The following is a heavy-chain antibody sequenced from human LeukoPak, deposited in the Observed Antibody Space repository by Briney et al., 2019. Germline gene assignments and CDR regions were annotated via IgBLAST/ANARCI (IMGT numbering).Heavy chain of an antibody. Sequence: GGSLRLSCAASGFNISYYGMNWVRQAPGKGLEWVAVISYDGSNKYYADSVKGRFTISRDNSKNTLYLQMNSLRAEDTAVYYCAKDCHTPLVGGYFDYWGQGTLVTVSS. V-gene: IGHV3-30*18. D-gene: IGHD2-15*01. J-gene: IGHJ4*02. CDR3: AKDCHTPLVGGYFDY. CDR1: GFNISYYG. CDR2: ISYDGSNK.